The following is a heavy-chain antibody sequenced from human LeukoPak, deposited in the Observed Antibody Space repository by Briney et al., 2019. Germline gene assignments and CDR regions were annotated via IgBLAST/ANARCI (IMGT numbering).Heavy chain of an antibody. J-gene: IGHJ1*01. CDR1: GFTFSSYG. V-gene: IGHV3-30*02. CDR2: IRYDGSNK. Sequence: GGSLRLSCAASGFTFSSYGMHWVRQAPGKGLEWVAFIRYDGSNKYYEDSVKGRFTISRDNSKNTLYQQMNSLRAEDTAVYYCAKVPRNSGGYWGQGTLVTVSS. CDR3: AKVPRNSGGY. D-gene: IGHD4-23*01.